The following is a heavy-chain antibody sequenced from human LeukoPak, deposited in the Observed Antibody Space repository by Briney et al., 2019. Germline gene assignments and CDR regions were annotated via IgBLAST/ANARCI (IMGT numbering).Heavy chain of an antibody. D-gene: IGHD3-3*01. J-gene: IGHJ5*02. CDR2: ITGSGAST. CDR1: GFTFSSYA. CDR3: ARDFRSGFPNWFDP. Sequence: GGSLRLSCAASGFTFSSYAMTWVRQAPGKGLEWVSAITGSGASTFYADSVKGRFTISRDNSKNTLYLQMNSLRAEDAAVYCCARDFRSGFPNWFDPWGQGALVTVSS. V-gene: IGHV3-23*01.